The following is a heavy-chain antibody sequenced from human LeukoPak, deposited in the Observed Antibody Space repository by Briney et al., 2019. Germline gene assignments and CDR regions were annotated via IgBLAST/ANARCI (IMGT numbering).Heavy chain of an antibody. D-gene: IGHD3-10*01. J-gene: IGHJ4*02. CDR2: ISWNSGSI. V-gene: IGHV3-9*01. Sequence: GGSLRLSCAASGFTFDDYAIHWVRQAPGKGLEWVSGISWNSGSIGYADSVKGRFNISRDNAKTSLYLQMNSLRAEDTALYYCARGGQTMVRGVIRYWGQGTLVTVSS. CDR3: ARGGQTMVRGVIRY. CDR1: GFTFDDYA.